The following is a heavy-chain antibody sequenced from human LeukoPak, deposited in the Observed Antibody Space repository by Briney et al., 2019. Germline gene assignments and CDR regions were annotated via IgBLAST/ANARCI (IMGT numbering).Heavy chain of an antibody. CDR1: GYTFTGYY. D-gene: IGHD3-10*01. J-gene: IGHJ6*03. V-gene: IGHV1-2*02. Sequence: ASVKVSCKASGYTFTGYYMHWVRQAPGQGLEWMGWINPNSGGTNYAQKFQGKVTMTRDTSISTAYMELSRLRSDDTAVYYCASSKTTYYYGSGRGNYYMDVWGKGTTVTVSS. CDR3: ASSKTTYYYGSGRGNYYMDV. CDR2: INPNSGGT.